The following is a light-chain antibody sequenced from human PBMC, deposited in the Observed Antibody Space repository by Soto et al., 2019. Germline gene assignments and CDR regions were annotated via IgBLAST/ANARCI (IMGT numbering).Light chain of an antibody. J-gene: IGKJ4*01. CDR2: AAS. CDR3: QQSSSWPLT. CDR1: QGISSW. Sequence: TPSPSSASAYVGARVTITCLASQGISSWLAWYQQKPGKAPRLLIYAASSMPSGVPSRFSGSGSGTDFTLTISSLETEDFAVYYCQQSSSWPLTFGGGTKVDIK. V-gene: IGKV1-12*01.